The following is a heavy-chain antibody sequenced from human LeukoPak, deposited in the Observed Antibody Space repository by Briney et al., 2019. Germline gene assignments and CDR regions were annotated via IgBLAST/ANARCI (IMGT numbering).Heavy chain of an antibody. CDR2: INHSGST. CDR3: TRPRSNDVYDY. D-gene: IGHD1-1*01. Sequence: SETLSLTCAVYGGSFSGYYWSWIRQPPGKGLEWIGEINHSGSTNYNPSLKSRVTISVDTSKNQFSLKLSSVTAADTAVYYCTRPRSNDVYDYWGQGTLVTVSS. CDR1: GGSFSGYY. V-gene: IGHV4-34*01. J-gene: IGHJ4*02.